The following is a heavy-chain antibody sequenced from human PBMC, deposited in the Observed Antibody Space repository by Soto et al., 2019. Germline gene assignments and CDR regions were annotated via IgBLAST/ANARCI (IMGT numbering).Heavy chain of an antibody. D-gene: IGHD4-17*01. Sequence: QVQLQESGPGLVKPSGTLSLTCTVSGGSIISSRWWNWVRQPPGKALEWIGDIYHSGSTDCKASLKSRVTISLDKSKKQVSLSLSSVTAADTAIYYCASRDPYGDYAHAFDIWGQGIVVTVSS. V-gene: IGHV4-4*02. CDR2: IYHSGST. CDR3: ASRDPYGDYAHAFDI. J-gene: IGHJ3*02. CDR1: GGSIISSRW.